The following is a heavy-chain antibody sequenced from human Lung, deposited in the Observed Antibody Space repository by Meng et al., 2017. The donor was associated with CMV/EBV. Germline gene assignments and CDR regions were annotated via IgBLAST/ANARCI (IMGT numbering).Heavy chain of an antibody. V-gene: IGHV1-18*01. Sequence: ASVXVSXKASGYTFTSYGISWVRQAPGQGLEWMGWISAYNGNTNYAQKLQGRVTMTTDTSTSTAYMQLRSPRSDDTAVYYCARIGATSSYYYGMDVWGPGTTVTVSS. J-gene: IGHJ6*01. CDR1: GYTFTSYG. CDR2: ISAYNGNT. CDR3: ARIGATSSYYYGMDV. D-gene: IGHD1-26*01.